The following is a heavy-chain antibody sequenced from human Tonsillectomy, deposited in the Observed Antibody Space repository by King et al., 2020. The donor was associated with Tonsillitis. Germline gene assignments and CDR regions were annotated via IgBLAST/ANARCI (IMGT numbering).Heavy chain of an antibody. Sequence: QLVQSGAEVKKPGASVKVSCKASGYTFTSFDINWVRQATGQGLEWMGWMKPDSGNTGYSPRFQGRFTMTRNTSISTAYMELSSLTSDDTAVYYCARGNGWYYFDYWGQGTLVTVSS. CDR3: ARGNGWYYFDY. CDR2: MKPDSGNT. CDR1: GYTFTSFD. V-gene: IGHV1-8*01. J-gene: IGHJ4*02. D-gene: IGHD6-19*01.